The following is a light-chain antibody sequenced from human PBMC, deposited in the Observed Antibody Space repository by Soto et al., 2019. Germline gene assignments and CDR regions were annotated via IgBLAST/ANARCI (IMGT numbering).Light chain of an antibody. J-gene: IGKJ5*01. CDR3: QQRSNWPPLT. Sequence: EIVMTQSPGTLSVSPGERATLSCRASQTVYRYLGWYQQKPGQAPRLLISETSNRASGVPDRFSGSGSGTDFTLTIRDLEPEDFAVYYCQQRSNWPPLTFGQGTRLEIK. CDR1: QTVYRY. V-gene: IGKV3-11*01. CDR2: ETS.